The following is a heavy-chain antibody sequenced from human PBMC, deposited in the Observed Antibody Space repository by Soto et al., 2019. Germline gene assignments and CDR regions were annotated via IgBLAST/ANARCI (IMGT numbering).Heavy chain of an antibody. J-gene: IGHJ4*02. V-gene: IGHV3-23*01. D-gene: IGHD4-17*01. CDR2: FRPGGRA. Sequence: QLLESGGGLVQHGGSLRLSCEASGFSFSSYALSWVRQAPGKGLEWVCTFRPGGRAYYADSVKGRFTIAKDTSKNTLRLQASSLRAEDTAVYYCAKESMPQHYGDTLFDYWGQGTRVTVSS. CDR1: GFSFSSYA. CDR3: AKESMPQHYGDTLFDY.